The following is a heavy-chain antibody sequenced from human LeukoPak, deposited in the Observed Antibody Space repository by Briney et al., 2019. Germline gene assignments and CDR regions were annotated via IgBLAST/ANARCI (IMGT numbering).Heavy chain of an antibody. CDR1: GFTFSRNW. D-gene: IGHD1-26*01. Sequence: PGGSLRLSCAASGFTFSRNWIHWVRQGPGKGLVWASRINLDGSSTMYADFVKGRFTISRDNAKNTLYLQMNSLRVEDTALYYCTRGSDGGRNYDFDYWGQGTLVTVSS. V-gene: IGHV3-74*03. CDR3: TRGSDGGRNYDFDY. J-gene: IGHJ4*02. CDR2: INLDGSST.